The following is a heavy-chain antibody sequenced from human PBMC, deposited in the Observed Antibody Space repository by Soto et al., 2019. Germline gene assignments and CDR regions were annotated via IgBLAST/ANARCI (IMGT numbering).Heavy chain of an antibody. CDR1: GDVFRSYG. D-gene: IGHD2-8*01. Sequence: SVKVSCKASGDVFRSYGINWVRQAPGQGLEWMGGIIPISGTTNYAQKFQGRVAITADESTDTVYMELSRLRSEDTAVYFCARVRCFNGLCHTADYGMDVWGQGTTVTV. V-gene: IGHV1-69*13. CDR3: ARVRCFNGLCHTADYGMDV. CDR2: IIPISGTT. J-gene: IGHJ6*02.